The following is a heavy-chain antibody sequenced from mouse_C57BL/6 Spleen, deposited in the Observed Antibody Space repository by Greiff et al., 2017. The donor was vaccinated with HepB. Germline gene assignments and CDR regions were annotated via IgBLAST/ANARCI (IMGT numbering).Heavy chain of an antibody. CDR1: GFTFSDYG. V-gene: IGHV5-17*01. J-gene: IGHJ1*03. Sequence: EVHLVESGGDLVKPGGSLKLSCAASGFTFSDYGMHWVRQAPEKGLEWVAYISSGSSTIYYADTVKGRFTISRDNAKNTLFLQMTSLRSEDTAMYYCARDYSNYFWYFDVWGTGTTVTVSS. D-gene: IGHD2-5*01. CDR3: ARDYSNYFWYFDV. CDR2: ISSGSSTI.